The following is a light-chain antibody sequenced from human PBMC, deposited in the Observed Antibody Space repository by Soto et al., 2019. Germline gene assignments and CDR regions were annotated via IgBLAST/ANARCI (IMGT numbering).Light chain of an antibody. CDR1: SSNIGAGYD. CDR3: QSYDISLSGRV. CDR2: GNS. Sequence: QSVLTQPPSVSGAPGRRVTISCTGSSSNIGAGYDVHWYQQLPGTAPKLLIYGNSNRPSGVPDRFSGSKSGTSASLAITGLQAEDEADYYCQSYDISLSGRVFGGGTKLTVL. J-gene: IGLJ2*01. V-gene: IGLV1-40*01.